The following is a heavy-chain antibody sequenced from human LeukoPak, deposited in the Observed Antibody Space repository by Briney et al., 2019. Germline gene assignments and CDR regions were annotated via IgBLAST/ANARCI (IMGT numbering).Heavy chain of an antibody. CDR1: GFTFSSYG. J-gene: IGHJ4*02. CDR3: AKVTYGSGTYGAFDS. V-gene: IGHV3-30*02. Sequence: GGSLRLSCAVSGFTFSSYGMHWVRQAPGKGLEWVAFIQYDGSEKYYADSVKGRFTISRDNSKNTLYLQMNSLRAEDTAVYYCAKVTYGSGTYGAFDSWGQGTLVTVSS. CDR2: IQYDGSEK. D-gene: IGHD3-10*01.